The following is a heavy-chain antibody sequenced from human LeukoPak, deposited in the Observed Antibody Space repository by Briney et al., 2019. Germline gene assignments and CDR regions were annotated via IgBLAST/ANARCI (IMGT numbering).Heavy chain of an antibody. CDR2: IYHNDTT. J-gene: IGHJ5*02. Sequence: SETLSLTCNVTGGSISTSNWWAWVRQPPGKGLEWIGEIYHNDTTNYNPSLKSRVTISIDKSKNQFSLKMSSVTAADTAVYFCARLYDYVWGNYRPRAGMDPWGQGALVTVSS. CDR1: GGSISTSNW. V-gene: IGHV4/OR15-8*02. CDR3: ARLYDYVWGNYRPRAGMDP. D-gene: IGHD3-16*02.